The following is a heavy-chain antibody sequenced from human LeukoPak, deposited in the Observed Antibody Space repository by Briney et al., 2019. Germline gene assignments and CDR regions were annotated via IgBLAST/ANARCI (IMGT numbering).Heavy chain of an antibody. CDR1: GASIRTANYY. J-gene: IGHJ5*02. CDR3: VTYRPGDINWFDP. Sequence: SETLSLTCTVSGASIRTANYYWSWIRQYPGKGLEWIGYMEYSVSTRYNPSLKSRVVISADTSKNQFSPNLRSVTAADSAIYYCVTYRPGDINWFDPWGQGILVTVSS. V-gene: IGHV4-31*03. D-gene: IGHD2-21*01. CDR2: MEYSVST.